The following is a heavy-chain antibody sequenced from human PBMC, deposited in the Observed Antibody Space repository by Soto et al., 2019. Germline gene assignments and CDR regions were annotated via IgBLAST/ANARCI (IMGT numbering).Heavy chain of an antibody. CDR2: ISSSSTST. D-gene: IGHD2-8*01. J-gene: IGHJ4*02. CDR1: GFTFSDYY. CDR3: ARDNGVTFHY. Sequence: QVQLVESGGGLVKPGGSLRLSCAAAGFTFSDYYMAWIRQAPGKGLEWVSYISSSSTSTNYADSVRGRFTIARDDDKSSLYLQTDSLRADDTAVYDGARDNGVTFHYWGLGTLVTVSS. V-gene: IGHV3-11*05.